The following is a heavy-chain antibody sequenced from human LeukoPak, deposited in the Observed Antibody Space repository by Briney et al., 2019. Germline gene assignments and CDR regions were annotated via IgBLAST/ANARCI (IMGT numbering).Heavy chain of an antibody. V-gene: IGHV4-34*01. Sequence: SETLSLTCAVYGGSFSGYYWTWIRHTPEKGLEWIGEMNPSGSTNYNPSLKSRVTISVDTSRNQFSLTLSSVTAADTAVYYCARGRQDVTMIVVIMTAVSYYLDVWGKGTTVTVS. J-gene: IGHJ6*03. D-gene: IGHD3-22*01. CDR2: MNPSGST. CDR3: ARGRQDVTMIVVIMTAVSYYLDV. CDR1: GGSFSGYY.